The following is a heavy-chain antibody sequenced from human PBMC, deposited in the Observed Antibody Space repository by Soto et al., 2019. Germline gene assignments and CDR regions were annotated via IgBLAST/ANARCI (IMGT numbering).Heavy chain of an antibody. V-gene: IGHV1-46*01. CDR3: ARDAVAGNGLWDWFGP. D-gene: IGHD6-19*01. CDR2: INPSGGST. J-gene: IGHJ5*02. CDR1: GYTFTSYY. Sequence: RASVKVSCKASGYTFTSYYMHWVRQAPGQGLEWMGIINPSGGSTSYAQKFQGRVTMTRDTSTSTVYMELSSLRSEDTAVYYCARDAVAGNGLWDWFGPWGQGTLVTVSS.